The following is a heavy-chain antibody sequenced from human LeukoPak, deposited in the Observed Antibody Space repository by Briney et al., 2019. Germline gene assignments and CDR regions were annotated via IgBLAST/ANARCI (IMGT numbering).Heavy chain of an antibody. V-gene: IGHV3-21*01. CDR1: GLTFSSYS. CDR3: ARVWESYYFDY. D-gene: IGHD1-26*01. Sequence: PGGSLRLSCAASGLTFSSYSMNWVRQAPGKGLEWVSSISSSSSYIYYADSVKGRFTISRDNAKNSLYLQMNSLRAEDTAVYYCARVWESYYFDYWGQGTLVTVSS. J-gene: IGHJ4*02. CDR2: ISSSSSYI.